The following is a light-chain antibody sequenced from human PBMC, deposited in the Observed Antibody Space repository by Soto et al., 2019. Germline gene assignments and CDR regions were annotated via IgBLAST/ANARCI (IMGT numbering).Light chain of an antibody. CDR1: QGTSSY. J-gene: IGKJ5*01. Sequence: EIQLTQSPAFLSESVVDRVNLTCRASQGTSSYLAWFQQKPGRDPKLLIYGASTLQSGVPARFSGSGSGTDFTLTISNLQPEDFATYYCQKLNAYPLTCGQGTRREIK. CDR3: QKLNAYPLT. V-gene: IGKV1-9*01. CDR2: GAS.